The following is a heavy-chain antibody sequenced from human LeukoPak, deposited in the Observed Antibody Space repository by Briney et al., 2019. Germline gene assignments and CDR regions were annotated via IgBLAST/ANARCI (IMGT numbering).Heavy chain of an antibody. D-gene: IGHD6-19*01. CDR3: TTVARHSSGWLFDY. Sequence: GGSLRLSCAASGFTFSNAWMSWVRQAPGKGLEWVGRIQSKTDGGTTDYAAPVKGRFTISRDDSKNTLYLQMNSLKTEDTAVYYCTTVARHSSGWLFDYWGQGTLVTVSS. CDR1: GFTFSNAW. J-gene: IGHJ4*02. V-gene: IGHV3-15*01. CDR2: IQSKTDGGTT.